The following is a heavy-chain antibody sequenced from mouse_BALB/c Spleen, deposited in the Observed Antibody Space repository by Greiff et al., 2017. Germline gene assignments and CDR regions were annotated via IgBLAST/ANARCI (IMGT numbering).Heavy chain of an antibody. CDR2: IWSGGST. D-gene: IGHD2-2*01. J-gene: IGHJ3*01. CDR1: GFSLTSYG. Sequence: QVQLKESGPGLVQPSQSLSITCTVSGFSLTSYGVHWVRQSPGKGLEWLGVIWSGGSTDYNAAFISRLSISKDNSKSQVFFKMNSLQANDTAIYYCARNGGYDVPPFAYWGQGTLVTVSA. CDR3: ARNGGYDVPPFAY. V-gene: IGHV2-2*02.